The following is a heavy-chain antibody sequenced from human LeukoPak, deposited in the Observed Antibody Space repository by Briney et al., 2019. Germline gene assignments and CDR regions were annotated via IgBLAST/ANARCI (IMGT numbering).Heavy chain of an antibody. CDR3: ARDLRPTAILFGPFDY. CDR2: ISYDGSNK. J-gene: IGHJ4*02. CDR1: GFTFSSYA. Sequence: PGGSLRLSCAASGFTFSSYAMHWVRQAPGKGLEWVAVISYDGSNKYYADSVKGRFTISRDNSKNTLYLQMNSLRAEDTAVYYCARDLRPTAILFGPFDYWGQGTLVTVSS. V-gene: IGHV3-30-3*01. D-gene: IGHD2-2*02.